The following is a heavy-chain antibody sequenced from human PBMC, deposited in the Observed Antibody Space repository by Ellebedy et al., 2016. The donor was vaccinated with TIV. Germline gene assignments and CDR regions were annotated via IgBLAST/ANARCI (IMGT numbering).Heavy chain of an antibody. V-gene: IGHV3-21*01. D-gene: IGHD2-2*01. CDR3: ARACRSSTSCPKGYYYYGMDV. CDR1: GFTFSSYS. Sequence: PGGSLRLSCAASGFTFSSYSMNWVRQAPGKGLEWVSSISSSSSYIYYADSVKGRFTISRDNAKNSLYLQMNSLRAEDTAVYYCARACRSSTSCPKGYYYYGMDVWGQGTTVTVSS. CDR2: ISSSSSYI. J-gene: IGHJ6*02.